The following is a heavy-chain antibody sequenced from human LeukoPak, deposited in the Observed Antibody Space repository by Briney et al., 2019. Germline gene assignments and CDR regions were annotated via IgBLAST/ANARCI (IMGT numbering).Heavy chain of an antibody. Sequence: SETLSLTCTVSGGSISSSSYYWGWIRQPPGKGLEWIGSIYYSGSTYYNPSLKSRVTISVDTSKNQFSLKLSSVTAADTAVYYCARGDGYFDWLLHSYFDYWGQGTLVTVSS. CDR1: GGSISSSSYY. V-gene: IGHV4-39*07. D-gene: IGHD3-9*01. J-gene: IGHJ4*02. CDR3: ARGDGYFDWLLHSYFDY. CDR2: IYYSGST.